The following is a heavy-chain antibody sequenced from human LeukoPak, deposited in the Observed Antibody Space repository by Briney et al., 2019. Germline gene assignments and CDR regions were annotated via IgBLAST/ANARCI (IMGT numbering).Heavy chain of an antibody. J-gene: IGHJ4*02. CDR2: TIPIFGTA. CDR1: GGTFSSYA. V-gene: IGHV1-69*13. Sequence: SVKVSCKSSGGTFSSYAISWVRQAPGQGLEWMGGTIPIFGTANYAQKFQGRVTITADESTSTAYMELSSLRSEDTAVYYCAQTLGYCSSTSCYGRFDYWGQGTLVTVSS. CDR3: AQTLGYCSSTSCYGRFDY. D-gene: IGHD2-2*01.